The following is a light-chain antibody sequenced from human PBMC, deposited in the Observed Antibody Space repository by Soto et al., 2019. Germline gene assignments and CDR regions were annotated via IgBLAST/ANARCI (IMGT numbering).Light chain of an antibody. CDR3: PQRSIWPNT. CDR1: QSVSSS. Sequence: DIVLTQSPATLSLSPGERATLSCRASQSVSSSLAWYQQKSGQAPRLLMSDVFIRATGTPARFSGSGFGTDFTLTISSLEPEDFAVYYCPQRSIWPNTFGQGTKLDIK. V-gene: IGKV3-11*01. CDR2: DVF. J-gene: IGKJ2*01.